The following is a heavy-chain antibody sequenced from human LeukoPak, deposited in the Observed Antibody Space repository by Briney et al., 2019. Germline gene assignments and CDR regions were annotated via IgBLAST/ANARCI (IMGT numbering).Heavy chain of an antibody. CDR2: IYYSGST. D-gene: IGHD2-2*01. J-gene: IGHJ3*02. CDR1: GGSISSSNYY. Sequence: SETLSLTCTVSGGSISSSNYYWGWIRQPPGKGLEWIGSIYYSGSTYYNPSLKSRVTISVDTSKNQFSLRLNSVTAADTAVYYCARATDQTLYCSSTSCSDAFDIWGQGTMVTVSS. V-gene: IGHV4-39*01. CDR3: ARATDQTLYCSSTSCSDAFDI.